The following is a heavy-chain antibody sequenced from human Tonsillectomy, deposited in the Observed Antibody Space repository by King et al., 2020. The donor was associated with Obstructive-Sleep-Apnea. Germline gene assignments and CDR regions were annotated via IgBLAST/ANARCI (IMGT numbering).Heavy chain of an antibody. V-gene: IGHV4-38-2*02. CDR2: MSHRGTS. CDR1: GYSISSGYS. D-gene: IGHD3-16*01. CDR3: TRRGSYWDLDF. Sequence: QLQESGPGLVKPSETLSLTCTVSGYSISSGYSWGLVQQPPGKGLEWIGSMSHRGTSYYRPSLKSRVTLSVDTSKNQFSLKLSSVTAADTAVFYCTRRGSYWDLDFWGQGILVTVSS. J-gene: IGHJ4*02.